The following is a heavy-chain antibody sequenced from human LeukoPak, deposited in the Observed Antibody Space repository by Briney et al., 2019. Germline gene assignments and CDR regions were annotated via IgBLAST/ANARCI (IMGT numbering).Heavy chain of an antibody. V-gene: IGHV3-23*01. D-gene: IGHD3-10*01. CDR1: GFTFSSHR. J-gene: IGHJ4*02. CDR2: ISGSGDTT. Sequence: PGGSLRLSCAASGFTFSSHRMSWVRQAPGKGLEWVSRISGSGDTTNYADSVKGRFTISRDKSRNTVYLQMDSLRADDTAVYYCARGRNFGSGSYVFDYWGQGTLVTVSS. CDR3: ARGRNFGSGSYVFDY.